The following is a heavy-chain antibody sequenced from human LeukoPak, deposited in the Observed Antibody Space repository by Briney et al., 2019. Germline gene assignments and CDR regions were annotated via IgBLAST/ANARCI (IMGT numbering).Heavy chain of an antibody. CDR3: ARWRGSTSERSDY. CDR2: IKQDGSAK. D-gene: IGHD2-2*01. V-gene: IGHV3-7*01. J-gene: IGHJ4*02. Sequence: GGSLRLSCTASGFTFSDYWMTWVRRAPGKGLEWVANIKQDGSAKYYVDSVKGRFTISRDNAKNSLYLQMDSLRVEDTATYYCARWRGSTSERSDYWGQGTLVTVSS. CDR1: GFTFSDYW.